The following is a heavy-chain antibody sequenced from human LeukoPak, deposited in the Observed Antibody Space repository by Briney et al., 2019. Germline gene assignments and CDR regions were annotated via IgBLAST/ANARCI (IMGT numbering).Heavy chain of an antibody. D-gene: IGHD4-17*01. CDR2: IGAYNGDT. V-gene: IGHV1-18*04. Sequence: ASVKVSCKASGYTFTDFGITWVRQAPGQGLEWVGWIGAYNGDTNSAQKVQGRVTLTTDPSTSTAYMELKSLRSVDTAVYFCARAGRAVTSHFDSWGQGTLVTVSS. CDR3: ARAGRAVTSHFDS. J-gene: IGHJ4*02. CDR1: GYTFTDFG.